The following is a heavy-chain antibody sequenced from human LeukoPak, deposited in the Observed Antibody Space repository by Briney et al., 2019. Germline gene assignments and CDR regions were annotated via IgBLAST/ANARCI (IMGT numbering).Heavy chain of an antibody. J-gene: IGHJ3*02. CDR3: ARPRYYYDRADAFDI. V-gene: IGHV5-51*01. D-gene: IGHD3-22*01. CDR2: IYPGDSDT. Sequence: GESLKISCKGSGYSFTSYWIGWVRQMPGKGLEWMGIIYPGDSDTRYSPSFQGQVTISAVKSISTAYLQWSSLKASDTAMYYCARPRYYYDRADAFDIWGQGTMVTVSS. CDR1: GYSFTSYW.